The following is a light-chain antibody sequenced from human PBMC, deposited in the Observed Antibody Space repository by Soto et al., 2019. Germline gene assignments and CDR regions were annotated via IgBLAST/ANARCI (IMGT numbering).Light chain of an antibody. J-gene: IGKJ1*01. CDR1: QGVSDW. Sequence: DIQMTQSPSSVSASVGDSVTITCRASQGVSDWVAWYQQKPGEAPKLLIYGSSSLLSGVPSRFSGTRSGTDFTLTISSLQPEDFAVYYCQQYNNWPPWTFGQGTKVDI. CDR2: GSS. V-gene: IGKV1-12*01. CDR3: QQYNNWPPWT.